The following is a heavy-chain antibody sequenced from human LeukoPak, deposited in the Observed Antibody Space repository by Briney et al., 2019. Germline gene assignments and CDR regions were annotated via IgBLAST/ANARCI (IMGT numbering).Heavy chain of an antibody. V-gene: IGHV1-69*05. D-gene: IGHD3-9*01. J-gene: IGHJ6*03. CDR3: ARDALVGILTGYVSYYYMDV. CDR2: IIPIFGTA. CDR1: GGTFSSYA. Sequence: SVKVSCKASGGTFSSYASSWVRQAPGQGLEWMGGIIPIFGTANYAQKFQGRVTITTDESTSTAYMELSSLRSEDTAVYYCARDALVGILTGYVSYYYMDVWGKGTTVTVSS.